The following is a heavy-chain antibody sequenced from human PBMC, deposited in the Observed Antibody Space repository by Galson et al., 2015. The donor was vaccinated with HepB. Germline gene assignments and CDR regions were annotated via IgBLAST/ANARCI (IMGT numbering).Heavy chain of an antibody. CDR3: ARHEDRSRSPLPRTDFWSGYYTEVYYGMDV. Sequence: QSGAEVKKPGESLKISCKGSGYSFTSYWIGWVRQMPGKGLEWMGIIYPGDSDTRYSPSFQGQVTISADKSISTAYLQRSSLKASDTAMYYCARHEDRSRSPLPRTDFWSGYYTEVYYGMDVWGQGTTVTVSS. J-gene: IGHJ6*02. D-gene: IGHD3-3*01. V-gene: IGHV5-51*01. CDR1: GYSFTSYW. CDR2: IYPGDSDT.